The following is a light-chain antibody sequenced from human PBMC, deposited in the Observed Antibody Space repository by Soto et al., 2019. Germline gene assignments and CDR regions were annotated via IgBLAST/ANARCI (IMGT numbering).Light chain of an antibody. Sequence: EIVMTQSPGTLSVSPGERATLSCRASQTVSRRLAWYQQKPGQAPRLLIFGASTRATGIPDRFSGSGSGTDFTLTISSLQYEDFAVYYCQQYNTWPLITFGPGTRLDIK. V-gene: IGKV3-15*01. CDR1: QTVSRR. CDR3: QQYNTWPLIT. J-gene: IGKJ5*01. CDR2: GAS.